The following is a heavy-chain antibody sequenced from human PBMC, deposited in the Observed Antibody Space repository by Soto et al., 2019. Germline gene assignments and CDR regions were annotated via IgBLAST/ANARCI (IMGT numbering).Heavy chain of an antibody. CDR2: IIPIFGTT. CDR3: ARYASSGNNTVWYTFDP. J-gene: IGHJ5*02. D-gene: IGHD6-19*01. CDR1: GGTFSSYT. V-gene: IGHV1-69*13. Sequence: SVKVSCKASGGTFSSYTINWVRQAPGQGLEWMGGIIPIFGTTNYAKKFQGRVTITADESTSTAYMELSSLRSEDTAVYYCARYASSGNNTVWYTFDPWGQGTLVTVSS.